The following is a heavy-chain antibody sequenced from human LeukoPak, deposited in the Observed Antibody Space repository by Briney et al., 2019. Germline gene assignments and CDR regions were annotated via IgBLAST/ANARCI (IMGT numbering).Heavy chain of an antibody. D-gene: IGHD3-10*01. J-gene: IGHJ4*02. CDR1: GGSFSGYY. V-gene: IGHV4-34*01. CDR2: INHSGST. CDR3: ARRLPYGSGSYGY. Sequence: PSETLSLTCAVYGGSFSGYYWSWIRQPPGKGLEWIGEINHSGSTNYNPSLKSRVTISVDTSKNQFSLKLSSVTAADTAVYYCARRLPYGSGSYGYWGQGTLVIVSS.